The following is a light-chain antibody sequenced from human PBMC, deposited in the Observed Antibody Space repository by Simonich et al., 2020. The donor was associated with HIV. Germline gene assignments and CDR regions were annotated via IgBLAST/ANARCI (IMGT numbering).Light chain of an antibody. CDR3: QQYYSTPLT. Sequence: EIVMTQSPATLSVSPGERATLSCRASQSVSSNLAWYQQKPGQAPRLLIYGASTRATGIPARFSGSGSGTEFTLTISSMQSEDFAVYYCQQYYSTPLTFGGGTKVEIE. CDR1: QSVSSN. CDR2: GAS. J-gene: IGKJ4*01. V-gene: IGKV3-15*01.